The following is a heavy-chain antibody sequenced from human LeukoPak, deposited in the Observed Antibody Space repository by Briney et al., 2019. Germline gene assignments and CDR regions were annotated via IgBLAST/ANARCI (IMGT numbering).Heavy chain of an antibody. J-gene: IGHJ6*03. V-gene: IGHV1-18*01. D-gene: IGHD3-3*01. CDR3: ARSYYDFWSGPTYYYYYMDV. CDR1: GYTFTSYG. CDR2: ISAYNGNT. Sequence: GASVKVSCKASGYTFTSYGISWVRQAPGQGLEWMGWISAYNGNTNYAQKLQGRVTMTTDTSTSTAYMELRSLRSDGTAVYYCARSYYDFWSGPTYYYYYMDVWGKGTTVTVSS.